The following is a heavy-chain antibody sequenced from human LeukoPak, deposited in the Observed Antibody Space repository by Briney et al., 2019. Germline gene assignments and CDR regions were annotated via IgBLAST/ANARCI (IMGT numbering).Heavy chain of an antibody. J-gene: IGHJ4*02. Sequence: GGSLRLSCAASGFTFSSYAMSWVRQAPGKGLEWVSAISGSGGSTYYADSVKGRSTISRDNSKNTLYLQMNSLRAEDTAVYYCAKDTAIARFLEWLLFFDYWGQGTLVTVSS. CDR1: GFTFSSYA. D-gene: IGHD3-3*01. V-gene: IGHV3-23*01. CDR2: ISGSGGST. CDR3: AKDTAIARFLEWLLFFDY.